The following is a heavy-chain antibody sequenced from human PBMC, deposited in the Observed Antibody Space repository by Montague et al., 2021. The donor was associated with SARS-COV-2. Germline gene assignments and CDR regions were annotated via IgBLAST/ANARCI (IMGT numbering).Heavy chain of an antibody. D-gene: IGHD1-26*01. Sequence: SETLSLTCAVYGGSFSGYYWSWIRQPPGKGLEWIGEINHSGSTNYNPSLKSRVTISVDTSKNQFSLKLSPVTAADTAVYYCASFPVGATRFDPWGQGTLVTVSS. V-gene: IGHV4-34*01. CDR1: GGSFSGYY. J-gene: IGHJ5*02. CDR2: INHSGST. CDR3: ASFPVGATRFDP.